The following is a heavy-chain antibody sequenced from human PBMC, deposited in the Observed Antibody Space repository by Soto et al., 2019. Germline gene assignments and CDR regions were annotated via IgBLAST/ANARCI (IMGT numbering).Heavy chain of an antibody. Sequence: LQILCLSSTVAGGSISSSSYYWGWIRQTPGKGLEWIGSIYYSGSTYYNTSLKSRVTISVDTSKNQFPLKLSSVTAADTAVYYCARRLYYDSSGFEGGGMDVWGQGTTVTVSS. CDR1: GGSISSSSYY. D-gene: IGHD3-22*01. V-gene: IGHV4-39*01. CDR2: IYYSGST. CDR3: ARRLYYDSSGFEGGGMDV. J-gene: IGHJ6*02.